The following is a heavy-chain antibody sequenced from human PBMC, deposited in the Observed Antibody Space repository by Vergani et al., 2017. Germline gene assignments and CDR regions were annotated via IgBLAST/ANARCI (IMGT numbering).Heavy chain of an antibody. Sequence: QVQLVESGGGVVQPGRSLRLSCAASGFTFNQYGMHWVRPAPGKGLEWVSVPWYDGNNKQYADSVKGRFTISRDNSKSTMYLQMNSLRDEDTGVYYCARDLRLLYNRFDPWGQGTLVTVSS. J-gene: IGHJ5*02. D-gene: IGHD1-14*01. CDR2: PWYDGNNK. CDR3: ARDLRLLYNRFDP. V-gene: IGHV3-33*01. CDR1: GFTFNQYG.